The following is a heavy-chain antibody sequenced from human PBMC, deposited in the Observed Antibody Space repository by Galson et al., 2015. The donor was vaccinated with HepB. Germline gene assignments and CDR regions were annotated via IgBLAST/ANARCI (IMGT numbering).Heavy chain of an antibody. Sequence: SVKVSCKASGGTFSSYAISWVRQAPGQGLEWMGGIIPIFGTANYAQKFQGRVTITAYESTSTAYMELSILRSEDTAVYYCARASLGYCTNGVCYSFDYWGQGTLVNVSS. V-gene: IGHV1-69*13. CDR3: ARASLGYCTNGVCYSFDY. J-gene: IGHJ4*02. CDR2: IIPIFGTA. D-gene: IGHD2-8*01. CDR1: GGTFSSYA.